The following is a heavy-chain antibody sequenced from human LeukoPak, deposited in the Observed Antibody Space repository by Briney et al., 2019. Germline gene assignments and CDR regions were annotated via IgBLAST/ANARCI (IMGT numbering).Heavy chain of an antibody. CDR1: GFTFSDYN. CDR3: TRYNNDHFDY. D-gene: IGHD1-14*01. Sequence: GGSLRLSCAASGFTFSDYNMNWLRQAPGKGLEWVAVIAYDGSRAFYADSVKGRFTISRDNSKNTMSVQMDDLRAEDTAVYYCTRYNNDHFDYWGQGTLVTVSS. V-gene: IGHV3-33*08. CDR2: IAYDGSRA. J-gene: IGHJ4*02.